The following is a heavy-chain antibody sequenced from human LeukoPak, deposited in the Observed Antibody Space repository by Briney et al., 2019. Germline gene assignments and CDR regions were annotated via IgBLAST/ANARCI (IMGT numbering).Heavy chain of an antibody. V-gene: IGHV5-51*01. CDR1: GYSFTSYW. Sequence: GESLKISCKGSGYSFTSYWIGWVRQMPGKGLEWMGIIYPGDADTRYSASFQGQVTISADKSISTAYLQWSTLKASDTAMYYCARLTMVRGVISWFDPWGQGTLVTVS. CDR2: IYPGDADT. J-gene: IGHJ5*02. CDR3: ARLTMVRGVISWFDP. D-gene: IGHD3-10*01.